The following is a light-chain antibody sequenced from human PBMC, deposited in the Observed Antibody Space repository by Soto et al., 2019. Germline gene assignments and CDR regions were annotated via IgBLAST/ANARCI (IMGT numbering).Light chain of an antibody. CDR3: LLQYSEIRV. Sequence: QTVVTQEPSLTVSPGGTVTLTCGSSTGAVTSGHYPYWFQQRPGQAPKTLIYDANNKYPWTPARFSGSLFGGKATLTLSGSQPEDEAEYYCLLQYSEIRVFRGGTKLTVL. V-gene: IGLV7-46*01. J-gene: IGLJ3*02. CDR2: DAN. CDR1: TGAVTSGHY.